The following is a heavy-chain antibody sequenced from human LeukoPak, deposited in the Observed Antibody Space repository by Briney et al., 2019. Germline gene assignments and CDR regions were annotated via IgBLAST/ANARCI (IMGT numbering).Heavy chain of an antibody. V-gene: IGHV1-2*02. CDR2: INPNSGGA. CDR3: TRGVSESFAY. D-gene: IGHD3-10*01. J-gene: IGHJ4*02. CDR1: GYXFTGNY. Sequence: ASVKVSCKASGYXFTGNYIHWVRQAPGQGLEWMGWINPNSGGAKSAQQFQGRVTMTRDTSISTAYTELSRLRSDDTAVYYCTRGVSESFAYWGQGTLVTVSA.